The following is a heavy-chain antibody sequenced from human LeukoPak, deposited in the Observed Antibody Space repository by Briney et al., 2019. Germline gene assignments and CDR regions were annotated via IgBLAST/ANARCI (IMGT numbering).Heavy chain of an antibody. V-gene: IGHV3-21*01. Sequence: GSLRLSCAASGFTFSSYSMNWVRQTPGKGLEWVSSISSSSSYIYYADSVKGRFTISRDNAKNSLYLQMNSLRAEDTAVYYCARDRGSWSNYFDYWGQGTLLTVSS. D-gene: IGHD6-13*01. CDR2: ISSSSSYI. CDR3: ARDRGSWSNYFDY. J-gene: IGHJ4*02. CDR1: GFTFSSYS.